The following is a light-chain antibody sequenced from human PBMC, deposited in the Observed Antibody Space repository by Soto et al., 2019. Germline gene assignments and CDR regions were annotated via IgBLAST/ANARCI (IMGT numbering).Light chain of an antibody. V-gene: IGKV1-5*03. CDR2: KAS. CDR1: QSISSW. CDR3: QQYGSYSPWT. Sequence: DIQMTQSPSTLSASVGDRVTITCRASQSISSWLAWYQQKPGKPPKLLIYKASSLKNGVPSRFSGSGSVTDFTLTISGLQPDDFASYYCQQYGSYSPWTFGQGTKVEIK. J-gene: IGKJ1*01.